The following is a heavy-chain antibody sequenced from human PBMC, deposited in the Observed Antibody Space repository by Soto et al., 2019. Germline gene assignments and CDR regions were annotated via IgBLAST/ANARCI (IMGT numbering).Heavy chain of an antibody. CDR2: IAYSGDT. CDR3: ARDFERSAIGP. D-gene: IGHD3-9*01. Sequence: PSETLSLTCTVSGGSISSNYWTWIRQPPGKGLEWIGYIAYSGDTYYNPSLRSRVTISADTSENKFSLTLKSVTAADTAVYFCARDFERSAIGPWGQGTSVTVSS. CDR1: GGSISSNY. J-gene: IGHJ5*02. V-gene: IGHV4-59*12.